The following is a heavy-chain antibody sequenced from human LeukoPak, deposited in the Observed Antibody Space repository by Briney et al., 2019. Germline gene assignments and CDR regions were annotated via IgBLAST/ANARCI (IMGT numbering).Heavy chain of an antibody. V-gene: IGHV1-2*02. CDR1: GYTXTAYY. D-gene: IGHD5-18*01. J-gene: IGHJ4*02. CDR3: AKEEGTSMVIDF. Sequence: ASVKVSCKASGYTXTAYYMHWXXXXXXXXXXXXGWINPNSGDTXXXXXFXGXXXXXRDXSIXXAYMDLSRLRSDDTALYYCAKEEGTSMVIDFWGQGTLVTVSS. CDR2: INPNSGDT.